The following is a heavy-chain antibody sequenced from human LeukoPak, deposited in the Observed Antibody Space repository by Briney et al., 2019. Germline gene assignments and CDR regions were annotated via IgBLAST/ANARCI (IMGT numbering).Heavy chain of an antibody. V-gene: IGHV4-59*08. CDR1: GGPISSYY. J-gene: IGHJ5*02. CDR2: IYYSGST. Sequence: SETLSLTCTVSGGPISSYYWSWIRQPPGKGLEWIGYIYYSGSTNYNPSLKSRVTISVDTSKNQFSLKLSSVTAADTAVYYCARPPWFDPWGQGTLATVSS. CDR3: ARPPWFDP.